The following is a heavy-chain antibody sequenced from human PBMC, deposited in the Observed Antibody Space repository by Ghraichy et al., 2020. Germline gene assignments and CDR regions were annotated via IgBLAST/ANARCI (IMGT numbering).Heavy chain of an antibody. D-gene: IGHD3-3*01. CDR2: ISSSNSYR. Sequence: GESLNISCAASGFTFSDYYMSWIRQAPGKGLEWVSYISSSNSYRNYADSVKGRFTISRDNAKNLLYLQMNSLRAEDTAVYYCARGGIYNFWSGYFDYWGQGTLVTVSS. CDR1: GFTFSDYY. V-gene: IGHV3-11*06. J-gene: IGHJ4*02. CDR3: ARGGIYNFWSGYFDY.